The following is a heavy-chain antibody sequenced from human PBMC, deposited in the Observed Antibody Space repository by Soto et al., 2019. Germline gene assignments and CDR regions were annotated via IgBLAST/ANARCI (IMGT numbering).Heavy chain of an antibody. Sequence: QPGGSLRLSCAASGFTFSSYAMSWVRQAPGKGLEWVSAISGSGGSTYYADSVKGRFTISRDNSKNTLYLQMNSLRAEDTAVYYCAKAPRITIFGVVTVYYYGMDVWGQGTTVTVSS. V-gene: IGHV3-23*01. CDR2: ISGSGGST. CDR3: AKAPRITIFGVVTVYYYGMDV. D-gene: IGHD3-3*01. CDR1: GFTFSSYA. J-gene: IGHJ6*02.